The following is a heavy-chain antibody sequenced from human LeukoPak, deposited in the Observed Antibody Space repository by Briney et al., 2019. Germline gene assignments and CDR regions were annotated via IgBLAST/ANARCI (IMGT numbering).Heavy chain of an antibody. CDR2: ISAYNGNT. J-gene: IGHJ4*02. Sequence: GASVKVSCKASGYTFTSYGISWVRQAPGQGLEWMGWISAYNGNTNYAQKLQGRVTMTTDTSTSTAYMELRGLRSDDTAVYYCARIPGYCSSTSCSWVWAFDYWGQGTLVTVSS. CDR3: ARIPGYCSSTSCSWVWAFDY. CDR1: GYTFTSYG. D-gene: IGHD2-2*01. V-gene: IGHV1-18*01.